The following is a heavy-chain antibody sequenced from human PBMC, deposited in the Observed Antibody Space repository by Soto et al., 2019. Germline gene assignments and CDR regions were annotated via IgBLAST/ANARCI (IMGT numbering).Heavy chain of an antibody. Sequence: QITLKESGPTLVKPTQTLTLTCTFSGFSLSTSGVGVGWIRQPPGKALEWLALIYWDDDKRYSPSLKSRLTITQDTSKNQVVLTMINMDPVDTATYYCAHLGYCSGGSCYSVFAFDIWGQGTMVTVSS. D-gene: IGHD2-15*01. CDR3: AHLGYCSGGSCYSVFAFDI. V-gene: IGHV2-5*02. CDR2: IYWDDDK. CDR1: GFSLSTSGVG. J-gene: IGHJ3*02.